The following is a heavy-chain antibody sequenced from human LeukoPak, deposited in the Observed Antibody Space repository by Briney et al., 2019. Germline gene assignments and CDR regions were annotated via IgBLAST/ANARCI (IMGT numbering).Heavy chain of an antibody. CDR1: GGSFSGYY. V-gene: IGHV4-34*01. J-gene: IGHJ6*03. D-gene: IGHD6-6*01. CDR2: INHSGST. CDR3: ARTSYSSSASIIYYYYYMDV. Sequence: SETLSLTCAVYGGSFSGYYWSWIRQPPGKGLEWIGEINHSGSTNYNPSLKSRVTISVDTSKNQFSLKLSSVTAADTAVYYCARTSYSSSASIIYYYYYMDVWGKGTTVTVSS.